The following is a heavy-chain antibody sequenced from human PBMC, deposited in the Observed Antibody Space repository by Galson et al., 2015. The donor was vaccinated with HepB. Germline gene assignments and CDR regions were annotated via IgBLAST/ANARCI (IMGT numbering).Heavy chain of an antibody. J-gene: IGHJ3*02. D-gene: IGHD3-16*01. CDR2: ISYDGSNK. Sequence: SLRLSCAASGFTFSSYGMHWVRQAPGKGLEWVAVISYDGSNKYYADSVKGRFTISRDNSKNTLYLQMNSLRAEDTAVYYCAKDLRGLRLEDAFDIWGQGTMVTVSS. CDR1: GFTFSSYG. CDR3: AKDLRGLRLEDAFDI. V-gene: IGHV3-30*18.